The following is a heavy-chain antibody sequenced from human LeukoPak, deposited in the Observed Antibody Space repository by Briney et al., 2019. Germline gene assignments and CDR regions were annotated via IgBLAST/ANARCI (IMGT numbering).Heavy chain of an antibody. CDR3: AKDRGNFWSGYYPPVDY. CDR1: GFTFDDYA. V-gene: IGHV3-9*01. Sequence: GGSLRLSCAASGFTFDDYAMHWVRQAPGKGLEWVSGITWNSGSRDYADSVKGRFTISRDNSKSTLYLQMSSLRAEDTAVYYCAKDRGNFWSGYYPPVDYWGQGTLVTVSS. CDR2: ITWNSGSR. J-gene: IGHJ4*02. D-gene: IGHD3-3*01.